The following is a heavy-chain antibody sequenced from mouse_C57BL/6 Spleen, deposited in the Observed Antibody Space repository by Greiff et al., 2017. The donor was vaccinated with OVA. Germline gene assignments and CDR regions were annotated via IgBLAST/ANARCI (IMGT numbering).Heavy chain of an antibody. J-gene: IGHJ2*01. CDR2: IDPSDSYT. D-gene: IGHD1-1*01. CDR1: GYTFTSYW. CDR3: ARWSTTVVVENYFDY. V-gene: IGHV1-69*01. Sequence: QVQLQQPGAELVMPGASVKLSCKASGYTFTSYWMHWVKQRPGQGLEWIGEIDPSDSYTNYNQKFKGKSTLTVDKSSSTAYMQLSSLTSEDSAVYYCARWSTTVVVENYFDYWGQGTTLTVSS.